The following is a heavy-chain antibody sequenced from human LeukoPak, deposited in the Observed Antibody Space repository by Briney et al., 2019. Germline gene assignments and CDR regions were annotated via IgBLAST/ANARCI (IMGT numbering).Heavy chain of an antibody. Sequence: GSLRLSCAASGFTFSSYGMHWVRQAPGKGLEWVAVISYDGSNKYYADSVKGRFTISRDDSKNTLYLQMNSLRAEDTAVYYCAKDGLGYYYDSSGRDAFDIWGQGTMVTVSS. V-gene: IGHV3-30*18. J-gene: IGHJ3*02. D-gene: IGHD3-22*01. CDR1: GFTFSSYG. CDR3: AKDGLGYYYDSSGRDAFDI. CDR2: ISYDGSNK.